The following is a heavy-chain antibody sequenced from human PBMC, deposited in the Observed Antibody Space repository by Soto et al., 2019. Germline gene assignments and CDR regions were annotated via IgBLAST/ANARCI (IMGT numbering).Heavy chain of an antibody. CDR3: ASTSGVVVPAATHYYHYGMDF. J-gene: IGHJ6*02. CDR2: IYPGDSDT. V-gene: IGHV5-51*01. CDR1: GYSFTSYW. Sequence: GESLKISCKGSGYSFTSYWIGWVRQMPGKGLEWMGIIYPGDSDTRYSPSFQGQVTISADKSISTAYLQWSSLKASDTAMYYCASTSGVVVPAATHYYHYGMDFWGQGTTVTVSS. D-gene: IGHD2-2*01.